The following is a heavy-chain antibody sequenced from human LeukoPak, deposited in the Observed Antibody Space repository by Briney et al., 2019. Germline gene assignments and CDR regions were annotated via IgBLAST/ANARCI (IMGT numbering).Heavy chain of an antibody. J-gene: IGHJ4*02. D-gene: IGHD5-24*01. CDR2: IDDNGST. V-gene: IGHV4-4*09. CDR3: ARGGRRDGDNLGGELDS. CDR1: GGSISRYY. Sequence: SETLSLTCAVSGGSISRYYGSGIRQPPGKGLEWIGYIDDNGSTKYNPSLKSRVTISVDTSKNQFSVKLNSVTAADTAVYYCARGGRRDGDNLGGELDSWGRGTLVTVSS.